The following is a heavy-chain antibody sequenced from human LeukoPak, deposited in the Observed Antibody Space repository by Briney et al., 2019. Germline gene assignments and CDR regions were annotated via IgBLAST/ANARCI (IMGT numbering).Heavy chain of an antibody. CDR2: ITGSGGGT. V-gene: IGHV3-23*01. CDR1: GFTFNTYA. CDR3: AKDGITMLVVASD. J-gene: IGHJ4*02. Sequence: GGSLRLSCAASGFTFNTYAMSWVRQAPGKGLEWVSGITGSGGGTYYADSVKGRFTISRDNSKNTLDLQMNSLRAEDTAVYYCAKDGITMLVVASDWGQGTLVTVSS. D-gene: IGHD3-10*02.